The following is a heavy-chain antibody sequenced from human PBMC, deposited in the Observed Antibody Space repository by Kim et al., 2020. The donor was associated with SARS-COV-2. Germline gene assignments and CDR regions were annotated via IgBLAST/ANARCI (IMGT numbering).Heavy chain of an antibody. Sequence: GGSLRLSCAASGFTFDDYAMHWVRQAPGKGLEWVSLISGDGGSTYYADSVKGRFTISRYNSKNSLYLQMNSLRTEDTALYYCAKDILTMIVVAPISVGADVWGQGTTVTVSS. CDR2: ISGDGGST. J-gene: IGHJ6*02. V-gene: IGHV3-43*02. CDR3: AKDILTMIVVAPISVGADV. D-gene: IGHD3-22*01. CDR1: GFTFDDYA.